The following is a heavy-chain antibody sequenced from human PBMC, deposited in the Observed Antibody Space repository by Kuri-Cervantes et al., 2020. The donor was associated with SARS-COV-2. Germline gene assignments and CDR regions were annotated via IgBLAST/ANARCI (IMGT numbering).Heavy chain of an antibody. CDR2: IYHSGST. D-gene: IGHD2-2*01. CDR3: ARRDLSSTSINNWFDP. CDR1: GYSISSGYY. J-gene: IGHJ5*02. V-gene: IGHV4-38-2*01. Sequence: LTCAVSGYSISSGYYWGWIRQPPGKGLEWIGSIYHSGSTYYNPSLKSRVTISVDTSKNQFSLKLSSVTAADTAVYYCARRDLSSTSINNWFDPWGQGTLVTVSS.